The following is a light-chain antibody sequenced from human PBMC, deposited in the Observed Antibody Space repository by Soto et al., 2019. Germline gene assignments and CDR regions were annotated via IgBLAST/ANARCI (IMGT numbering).Light chain of an antibody. V-gene: IGLV2-8*01. J-gene: IGLJ3*02. CDR3: NSYAGSNNLV. CDR1: SSDVGGYNY. Sequence: QSALTQPPSASGSPGQSVTISCTGTSSDVGGYNYVSWYQHHPGKAPKRMIYEVTKRPSGVPDRFSGSKSGNTASLTVSGLQGEDEADYYCNSYAGSNNLVFGGGTKLTVL. CDR2: EVT.